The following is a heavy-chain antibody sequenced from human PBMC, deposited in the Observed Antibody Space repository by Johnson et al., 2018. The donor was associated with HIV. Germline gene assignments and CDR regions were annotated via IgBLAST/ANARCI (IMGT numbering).Heavy chain of an antibody. CDR2: ISSSGSII. V-gene: IGHV3-11*04. CDR3: AKASGNGYYVDAFDI. CDR1: GFTFSDYY. J-gene: IGHJ3*02. D-gene: IGHD3-3*01. Sequence: QVQLVESGGGVVRPGGSLRLSCAASGFTFSDYYMSWIRQAPGKGLEWVSYISSSGSIIYYADSVKGRFTISRDNAKNSLYLQMNSLRAEDTAVYYCAKASGNGYYVDAFDIWGQGTMVTVSS.